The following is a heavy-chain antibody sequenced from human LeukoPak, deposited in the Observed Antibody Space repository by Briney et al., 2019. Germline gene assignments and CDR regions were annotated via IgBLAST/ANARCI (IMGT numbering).Heavy chain of an antibody. CDR3: AREFLAVVPAAVTYYFDY. J-gene: IGHJ4*02. CDR1: GYTFTSYG. CDR2: ISAYNGNT. Sequence: GASVKVSCKASGYTFTSYGISCVRQAPGQGLEWMGWISAYNGNTNYAQKLQGRVTMTTDTSTSTAYMELRSLRSDDTAVYYCAREFLAVVPAAVTYYFDYWGQATLVTVSS. D-gene: IGHD2-2*01. V-gene: IGHV1-18*01.